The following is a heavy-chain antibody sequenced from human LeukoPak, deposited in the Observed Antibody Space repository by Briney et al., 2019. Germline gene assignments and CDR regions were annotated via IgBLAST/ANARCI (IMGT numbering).Heavy chain of an antibody. V-gene: IGHV4-59*01. CDR2: IYYTGNT. D-gene: IGHD2-15*01. CDR3: ARDRLQLQS. J-gene: IGHJ5*02. Sequence: NWVRQAPGKGLEWIGYIYYTGNTNYNPSLKSRVTISVDTSKNQFSLKLSSVTAADTAVYYCARDRLQLQSWGQGTLVTVSS.